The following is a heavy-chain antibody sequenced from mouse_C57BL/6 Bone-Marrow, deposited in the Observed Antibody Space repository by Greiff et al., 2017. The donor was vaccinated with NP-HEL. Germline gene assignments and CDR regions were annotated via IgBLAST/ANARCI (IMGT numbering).Heavy chain of an antibody. J-gene: IGHJ1*03. Sequence: VQLQESGAELARPGASVKLSCKASGYTFTSYGISWVKQRTGQGLEWIGEIYPRSGNTYYNEKFKGKATLTADQSSSTAYMELRSLTSEDSAVYFCARALYYGSSYWYFDVWGTGTTVTVSS. CDR2: IYPRSGNT. CDR1: GYTFTSYG. CDR3: ARALYYGSSYWYFDV. V-gene: IGHV1-81*01. D-gene: IGHD1-1*01.